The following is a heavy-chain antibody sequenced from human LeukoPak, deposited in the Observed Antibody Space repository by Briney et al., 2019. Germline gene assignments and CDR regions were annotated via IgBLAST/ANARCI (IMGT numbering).Heavy chain of an antibody. D-gene: IGHD5-12*01. CDR1: GVSISSYY. CDR3: ARTEGVATPFDY. J-gene: IGHJ4*02. CDR2: IYYSGST. V-gene: IGHV4-59*08. Sequence: SETLSLTCTVSGVSISSYYWSWVRQPPGKGLEWIAYIYYSGSTNYNPSLKSRVTISVDTSKNQFSLKLSSVTAADTAVYYCARTEGVATPFDYWGQGTLVTVSS.